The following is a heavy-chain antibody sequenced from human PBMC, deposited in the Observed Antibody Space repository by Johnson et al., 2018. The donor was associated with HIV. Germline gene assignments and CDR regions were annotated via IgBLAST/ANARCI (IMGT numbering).Heavy chain of an antibody. J-gene: IGHJ3*02. CDR1: GFTFSNYD. CDR3: ARGGSRTTIFGVDINMGAFDI. Sequence: VQLVESGGGLIQPGGSLRLSCAASGFTFSNYDMYWVRQPTGKGLEWVSGLGTAGDTSYAGSLKGRFPISREDAKNSLYLQMNSLRAGDTAVYYCARGGSRTTIFGVDINMGAFDIWGQGTMVTVSS. D-gene: IGHD3-3*01. CDR2: LGTAGDT. V-gene: IGHV3-13*01.